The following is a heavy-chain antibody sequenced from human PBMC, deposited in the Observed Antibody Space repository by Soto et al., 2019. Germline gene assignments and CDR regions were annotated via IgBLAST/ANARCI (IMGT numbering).Heavy chain of an antibody. J-gene: IGHJ5*02. CDR1: GGSVSSGSFY. Sequence: QVQLQESGPGLVKPSETLSLSCTVSGGSVSSGSFYWSWIRQPPGMGLEWSGFVYYIGRTNYNPSLKSRVAISVDTSKNQFALKLSSVTAADTAVDYCAAGYSYSVFDPWGQGTLVTVSS. CDR3: AAGYSYSVFDP. D-gene: IGHD5-18*01. V-gene: IGHV4-61*01. CDR2: VYYIGRT.